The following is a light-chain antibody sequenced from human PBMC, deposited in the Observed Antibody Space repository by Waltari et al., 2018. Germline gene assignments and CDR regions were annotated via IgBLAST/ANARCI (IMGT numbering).Light chain of an antibody. Sequence: DIVMTQTPLSSLVTLGQPASISCRSSQSLVHSDGKTYLSWLQQRPGQPPRLLIYQISKRFSGVPERFSGSGAGTDFTLKISRVEAEDVAIYYCLQTSQFTWTFGQGTKVEIE. V-gene: IGKV2-24*01. CDR1: QSLVHSDGKTY. CDR3: LQTSQFTWT. J-gene: IGKJ1*01. CDR2: QIS.